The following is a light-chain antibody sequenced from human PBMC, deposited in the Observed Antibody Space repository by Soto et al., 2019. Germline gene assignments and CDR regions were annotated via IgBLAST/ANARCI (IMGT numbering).Light chain of an antibody. CDR1: QSISTS. J-gene: IGKJ2*01. V-gene: IGKV1-39*01. CDR3: LQTYTVPRT. CDR2: DAS. Sequence: DIQMTQSPSSLSASVGDRVTITCRASQSISTSLCWFQQKPGRAPKLLISDASTLQSGVPSRFSGSGFGTDFTLIISSLLPEDFAAYYCLQTYTVPRTFGQGTNLDIK.